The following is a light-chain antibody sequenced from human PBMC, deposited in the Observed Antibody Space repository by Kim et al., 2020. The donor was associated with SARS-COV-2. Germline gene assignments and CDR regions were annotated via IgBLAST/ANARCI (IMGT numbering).Light chain of an antibody. Sequence: SPGERGTGACRASQSVSSGYLAWYQQKPGQAPRLLIYGASSRATGIPDRLSGSGSGTDFTLTISRLEPEDFAVDYCQQYGSSPLTFGGGTKVDIK. CDR1: QSVSSGY. CDR3: QQYGSSPLT. J-gene: IGKJ4*01. CDR2: GAS. V-gene: IGKV3-20*01.